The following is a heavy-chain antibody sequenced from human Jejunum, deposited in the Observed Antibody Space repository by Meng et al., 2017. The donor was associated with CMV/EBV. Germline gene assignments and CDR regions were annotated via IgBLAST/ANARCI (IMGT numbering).Heavy chain of an antibody. J-gene: IGHJ4*02. Sequence: ASGYPFTNYYVHWVQQAPGQGLDWMGMIRLSDGGTSYAQNFRGRVTMTRDTSTTTVYMELSSLRYDDTAVYYCARGSASDRSGNGDYWGQGTLVTV. D-gene: IGHD3-22*01. CDR2: IRLSDGGT. CDR1: GYPFTNYY. CDR3: ARGSASDRSGNGDY. V-gene: IGHV1-46*01.